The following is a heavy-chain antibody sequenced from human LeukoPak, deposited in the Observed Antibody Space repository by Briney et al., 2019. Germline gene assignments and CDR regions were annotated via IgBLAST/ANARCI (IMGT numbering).Heavy chain of an antibody. J-gene: IGHJ4*02. CDR3: ARGYRPNWRATVGDY. CDR1: GFTFSTYW. V-gene: IGHV3-74*01. Sequence: SGGSLRLSCAASGFTFSTYWMNWVRQAPGKGRVWVPGVNNDGSSTNYADSVKGRYTSFRDNAKNTLYLQMNSLRGEGTAVSYCARGYRPNWRATVGDYWGQGTLVTVSS. D-gene: IGHD1-20*01. CDR2: VNNDGSST.